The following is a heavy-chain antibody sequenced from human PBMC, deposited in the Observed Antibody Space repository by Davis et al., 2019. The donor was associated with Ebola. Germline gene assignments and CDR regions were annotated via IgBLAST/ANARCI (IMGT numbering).Heavy chain of an antibody. CDR2: IYYSGST. J-gene: IGHJ6*03. D-gene: IGHD3-22*01. CDR3: ARDLRYDSSGSDYYFYMDV. Sequence: PSETLSLTCTVSGGSISRGGSYWTWIRQHPGKGLEWIGYIYYSGSTYYKPSLKSRVTLPLDTSKNQFSLNLSSVTAADTAVYYCARDLRYDSSGSDYYFYMDVWGKGTTVTVSS. V-gene: IGHV4-31*03. CDR1: GGSISRGGSY.